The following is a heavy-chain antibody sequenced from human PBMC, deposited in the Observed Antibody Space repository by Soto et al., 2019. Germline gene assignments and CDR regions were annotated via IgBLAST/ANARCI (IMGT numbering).Heavy chain of an antibody. Sequence: GGSLRLSCAASGFTFSSYAMSWVRQAPGKGLEWVSAISGSGGSTYYADPVKGRFTISRDNSKNTLYLQMNSLRAEDTAVYYCAKARDYGDGRDAFDYWGQGTLVTVSS. CDR2: ISGSGGST. CDR1: GFTFSSYA. V-gene: IGHV3-23*01. CDR3: AKARDYGDGRDAFDY. J-gene: IGHJ4*02. D-gene: IGHD4-17*01.